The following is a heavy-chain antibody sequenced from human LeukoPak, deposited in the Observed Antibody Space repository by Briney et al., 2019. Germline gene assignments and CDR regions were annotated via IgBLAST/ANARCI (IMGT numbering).Heavy chain of an antibody. CDR1: GFTFTNAW. V-gene: IGHV3-15*01. D-gene: IGHD5-18*01. CDR3: TTGYSSGYVGY. CDR2: IKSKTDGGTT. J-gene: IGHJ4*02. Sequence: KAGGSLRLSCAASGFTFTNAWMSWVRQAPGKGLEWVGRIKSKTDGGTTDYAAPVKGRFTISRDDSKNTLYLQMNSLKTEDTAVYYCTTGYSSGYVGYWGQGTLVTVSS.